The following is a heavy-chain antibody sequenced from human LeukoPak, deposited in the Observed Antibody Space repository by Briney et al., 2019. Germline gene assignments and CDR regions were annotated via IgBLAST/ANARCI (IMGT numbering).Heavy chain of an antibody. CDR1: GGSISSGGYY. D-gene: IGHD3-10*01. CDR3: ARASITMVRGVIHPDPFCFDY. Sequence: SGTLSLTCTVSGGSISSGGYYWSWMRQHPGNGLEWIGYIYYSGSTYYNPSLKSRVTISVDTSKNQFSLKLSSVTAADTAVYYCARASITMVRGVIHPDPFCFDYWGQGTLVTVSS. V-gene: IGHV4-31*03. CDR2: IYYSGST. J-gene: IGHJ4*02.